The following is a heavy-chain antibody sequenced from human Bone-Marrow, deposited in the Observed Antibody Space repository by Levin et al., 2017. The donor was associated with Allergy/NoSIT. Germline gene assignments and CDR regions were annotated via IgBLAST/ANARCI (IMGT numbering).Heavy chain of an antibody. Sequence: PSETLSLTCTVSGASISFSYWTWIRQPPGKGLEWIGDVFYNGSTNYNPSLKSRVTILIDTSKNQFSLKLKSVTAADTALYYCARQQDYYYGLDVWGQGTTVTVSS. CDR2: VFYNGST. D-gene: IGHD6-13*01. CDR1: GASISFSY. J-gene: IGHJ6*02. CDR3: ARQQDYYYGLDV. V-gene: IGHV4-59*01.